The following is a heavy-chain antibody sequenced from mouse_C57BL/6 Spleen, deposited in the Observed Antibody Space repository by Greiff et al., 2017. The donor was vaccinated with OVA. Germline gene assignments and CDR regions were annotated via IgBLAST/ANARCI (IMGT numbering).Heavy chain of an antibody. CDR1: GYTFTSYT. D-gene: IGHD1-1*01. Sequence: VQLQQSGAELARPGASVKMSCKASGYTFTSYTMHWVQQRPGQGLEWIGYINPSSGYTKYKQKFKDKATLTADKSSSTAYMQLSSLTSEDSAVYYCARDYYGSSYVLYAMDYWGQGTSVTVSS. CDR2: INPSSGYT. J-gene: IGHJ4*01. CDR3: ARDYYGSSYVLYAMDY. V-gene: IGHV1-4*01.